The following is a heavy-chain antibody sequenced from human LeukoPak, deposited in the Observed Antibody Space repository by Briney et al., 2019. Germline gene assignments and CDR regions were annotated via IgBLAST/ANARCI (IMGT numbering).Heavy chain of an antibody. CDR3: ARADTVRGFDP. CDR1: GFTVSSNY. V-gene: IGHV3-53*01. D-gene: IGHD3-10*01. J-gene: IGHJ5*02. Sequence: GGSLRLSCAASGFTVSSNYMSWVRQAPGKGLEWVSVIYSGGGTYYADSVKGRFTISRDNSKNTLYLQMNSLRTEDTAVYYCARADTVRGFDPWGQGTLVTVSS. CDR2: IYSGGGT.